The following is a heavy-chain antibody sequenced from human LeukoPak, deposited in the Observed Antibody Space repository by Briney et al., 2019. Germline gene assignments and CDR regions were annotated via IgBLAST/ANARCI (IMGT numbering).Heavy chain of an antibody. D-gene: IGHD6-13*01. CDR2: MNPNSGNT. CDR3: AREEQQLAHFDY. V-gene: IGHV1-8*01. CDR1: GYTFTSYD. Sequence: ASVKVSCKASGYTFTSYDINWVRQATGQGLEWMGWMNPNSGNTGYAQKFQGRVTMTRNTSISTAYMELSSLRSEDTAVYYCAREEQQLAHFDYWGQGTLVTVSS. J-gene: IGHJ4*02.